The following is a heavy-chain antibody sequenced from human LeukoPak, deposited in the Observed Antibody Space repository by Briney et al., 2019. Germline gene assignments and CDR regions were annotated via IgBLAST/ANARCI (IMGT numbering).Heavy chain of an antibody. D-gene: IGHD4-23*01. J-gene: IGHJ4*02. CDR1: GGSFSGYY. Sequence: SETLSLTCAVYGGSFSGYYWSWIRQPPGKGLEWIGEINHSGSTNYNPSLQSRVTISVDTSKNQFSLKLSSVTAADTAVYYCARGGYGVKIDYWGQGTLVTVSS. CDR3: ARGGYGVKIDY. V-gene: IGHV4-34*01. CDR2: INHSGST.